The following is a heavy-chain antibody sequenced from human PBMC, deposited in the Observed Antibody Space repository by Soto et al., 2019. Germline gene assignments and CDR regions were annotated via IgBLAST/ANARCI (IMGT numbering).Heavy chain of an antibody. CDR3: AADPYCGGDCYFVY. Sequence: SVKVSCKASGFTFFTSAIQWVRQARGQRLEWMGWIVVGSGNTNYAQKFQERVTITRDMSTNTAYMELTSLRSEDTAVYYCAADPYCGGDCYFVYWGPGTMVSVS. CDR2: IVVGSGNT. D-gene: IGHD2-21*02. V-gene: IGHV1-58*02. J-gene: IGHJ4*02. CDR1: GFTFFTSA.